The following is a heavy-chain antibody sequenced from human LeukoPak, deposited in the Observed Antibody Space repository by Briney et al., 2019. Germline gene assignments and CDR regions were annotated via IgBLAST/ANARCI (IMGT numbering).Heavy chain of an antibody. CDR3: AMNYYDRSGYYDY. CDR1: GYTFTGYY. V-gene: IGHV1-2*02. Sequence: VASVKVSCKASGYTFTGYYLHWVRQAPGQGLEWMGWINPNSGGTIYAQMFQGRVTVTRDTSITTAYMELSRLRSDDTAVYYCAMNYYDRSGYYDYWGQGTLVTVSS. D-gene: IGHD3-22*01. J-gene: IGHJ4*02. CDR2: INPNSGGT.